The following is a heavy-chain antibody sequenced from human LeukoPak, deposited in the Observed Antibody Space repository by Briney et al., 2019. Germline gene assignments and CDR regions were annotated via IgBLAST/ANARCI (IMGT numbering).Heavy chain of an antibody. CDR1: GYTFTSYA. J-gene: IGHJ3*02. CDR2: ISAYNGNT. D-gene: IGHD5-12*01. CDR3: ARGGYSGYDTSSDAFDI. Sequence: ASVKVSCKASGYTFTSYAISWVRQAPGQGLEWMGWISAYNGNTNYAQRLQGRVTMTTDTSTSTAYMELRSLRSDDTAVYYCARGGYSGYDTSSDAFDIWGQGTMVTVSS. V-gene: IGHV1-18*01.